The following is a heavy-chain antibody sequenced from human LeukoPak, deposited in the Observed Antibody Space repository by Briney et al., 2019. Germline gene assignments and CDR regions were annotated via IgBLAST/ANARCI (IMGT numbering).Heavy chain of an antibody. D-gene: IGHD6-19*01. J-gene: IGHJ4*02. CDR3: VRRGDASSGWGDHDF. Sequence: GGSLRLSCAASGFTFNRNAISWVRQAPGKGLEWVSTIGGSGDKTFYADSVKGRLTISRDNSKNMVHLQMNSLTGEDTALYYCVRRGDASSGWGDHDFWGQGALVTVSS. CDR2: IGGSGDKT. CDR1: GFTFNRNA. V-gene: IGHV3-23*01.